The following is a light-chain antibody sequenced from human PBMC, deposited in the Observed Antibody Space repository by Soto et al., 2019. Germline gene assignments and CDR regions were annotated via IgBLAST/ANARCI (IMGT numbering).Light chain of an antibody. Sequence: QSVLTQPASVSGSPGQSITISCGGTSSDVGAYIYVSWYQQYPGKAPKLIIYEVNNRPSGVSGRFSGSKSDTTAYLTISGLQAEDEADYYCAAWDNSLNGHYVFGTGTKVTVL. V-gene: IGLV2-14*03. CDR2: EVN. CDR3: AAWDNSLNGHYV. J-gene: IGLJ1*01. CDR1: SSDVGAYIY.